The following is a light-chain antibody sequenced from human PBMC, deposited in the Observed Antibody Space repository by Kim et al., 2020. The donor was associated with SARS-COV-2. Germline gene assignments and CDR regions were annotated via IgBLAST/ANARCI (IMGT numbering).Light chain of an antibody. Sequence: QAVVTQSPSASASLGASVKLTCTLSSGHSSYAIAWHQQQPEKGPRYLMKLNSDGSHSKGDGIPDRFSGSSSGAEHYLTISSLQSEDEADYYCQTWGTGPWVFGGGTQLTVL. CDR2: LNSDGSH. CDR1: SGHSSYA. V-gene: IGLV4-69*01. J-gene: IGLJ3*02. CDR3: QTWGTGPWV.